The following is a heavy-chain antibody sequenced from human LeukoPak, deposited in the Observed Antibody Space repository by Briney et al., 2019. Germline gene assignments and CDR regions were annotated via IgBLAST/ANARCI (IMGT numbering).Heavy chain of an antibody. V-gene: IGHV3-73*01. CDR1: GFTFSGSA. CDR3: TQWSYPFY. Sequence: PGGSLRLSCAASGFTFSGSAMHWVRRASGKGLEWVGRIRSKANSYATAYAASVKGRLTISRDDSKNTAYLQMNSLKTEDTAVYHCTQWSYPFYWRQGTLVTVSS. D-gene: IGHD3-10*01. J-gene: IGHJ4*02. CDR2: IRSKANSYAT.